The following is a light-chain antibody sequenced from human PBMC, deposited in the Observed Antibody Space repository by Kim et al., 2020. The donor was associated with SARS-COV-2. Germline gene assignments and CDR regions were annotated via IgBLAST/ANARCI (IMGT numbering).Light chain of an antibody. J-gene: IGLJ3*02. V-gene: IGLV6-57*01. Sequence: GQTVTISCTRSSGSIVGDYVQWYQQRPGSSPTSVIYENNQRPSGVPDRFSGSIDSSSNSASLTISGLKTEDEADYYCQSYDSDNWVFGGGTRLTVL. CDR1: SGSIVGDY. CDR2: ENN. CDR3: QSYDSDNWV.